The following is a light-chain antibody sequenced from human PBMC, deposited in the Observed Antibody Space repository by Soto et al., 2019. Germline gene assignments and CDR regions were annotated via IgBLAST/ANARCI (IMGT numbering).Light chain of an antibody. CDR1: QNISDS. Sequence: DIQMTQSPSSLSASVGGRVTITCRASQNISDSLSWYQHKPGKAPQLVIFAASNLHSGVPSTFSGSGSGTDFTLTVSSLQPEDFATYYCQQTYSTPRTFGGGTKVDIK. CDR2: AAS. V-gene: IGKV1-39*01. CDR3: QQTYSTPRT. J-gene: IGKJ4*01.